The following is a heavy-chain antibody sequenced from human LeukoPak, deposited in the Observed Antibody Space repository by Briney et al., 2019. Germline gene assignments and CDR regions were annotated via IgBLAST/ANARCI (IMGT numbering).Heavy chain of an antibody. CDR3: AREVGLLWFGELYGMDV. Sequence: GGSLRLSCAASGFTFSDYYMSWIRQAPGKGLEWVSYISSSGSTIYYADSVKGRFTISRDNAKNSLYLQMNSPRAEDTAVYYCAREVGLLWFGELYGMDVWGQGTTVTVSS. CDR1: GFTFSDYY. J-gene: IGHJ6*02. CDR2: ISSSGSTI. D-gene: IGHD3-10*01. V-gene: IGHV3-11*01.